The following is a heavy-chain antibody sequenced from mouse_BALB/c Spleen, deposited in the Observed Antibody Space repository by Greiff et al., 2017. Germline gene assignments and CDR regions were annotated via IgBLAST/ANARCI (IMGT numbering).Heavy chain of an antibody. CDR3: AFYYDSSYDAMDY. V-gene: IGHV14-3*02. Sequence: VQLQQSGAELVKPGASVKLSCTASGFNIKDTYMHWVKQRPEQGLEWIGRIDPANGNTKYDPKFQGKATITADTSSNTAYLQLSSLTSEDTAVYYCAFYYDSSYDAMDYWGQGTSVTVSS. J-gene: IGHJ4*01. CDR2: IDPANGNT. CDR1: GFNIKDTY. D-gene: IGHD1-1*01.